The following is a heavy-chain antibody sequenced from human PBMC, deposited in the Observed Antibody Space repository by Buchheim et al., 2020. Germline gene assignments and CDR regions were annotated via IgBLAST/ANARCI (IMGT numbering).Heavy chain of an antibody. Sequence: QVQLQESGPGLVKPSQTLSLTCTVSGGSISSGDYYWSWIRQPPGKGLEWIGYIYYSESTYYNPSLKSRVTISVDTSKNQFSLKLSSVTAADTAVYYCARDKGDDYVWGSYRYDAGHGYFDYWGQGTL. CDR3: ARDKGDDYVWGSYRYDAGHGYFDY. V-gene: IGHV4-30-4*01. CDR2: IYYSEST. J-gene: IGHJ4*02. CDR1: GGSISSGDYY. D-gene: IGHD3-16*02.